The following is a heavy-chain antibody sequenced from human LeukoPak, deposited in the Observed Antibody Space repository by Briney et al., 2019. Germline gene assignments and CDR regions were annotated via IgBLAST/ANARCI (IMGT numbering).Heavy chain of an antibody. CDR1: GYSISSGYD. D-gene: IGHD2-15*01. CDR3: ARDGYCSGGSCRGDIDY. CDR2: IYHSGST. J-gene: IGHJ4*02. Sequence: ASETLSLTCAVSGYSISSGYDWGWIRQPPGKGLEWIGSIYHSGSTYYNPSFKSRVTISVDTSKNQFSLKLSSVTAADTAVYYCARDGYCSGGSCRGDIDYWGQGTLVTVSS. V-gene: IGHV4-38-2*02.